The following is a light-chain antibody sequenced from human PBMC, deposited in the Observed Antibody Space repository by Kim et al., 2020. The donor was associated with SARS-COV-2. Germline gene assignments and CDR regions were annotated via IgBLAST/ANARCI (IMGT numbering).Light chain of an antibody. CDR2: DTS. CDR1: QTVSRGR. V-gene: IGKV3-20*01. CDR3: HQYVSVPRT. J-gene: IGKJ2*02. Sequence: EILLAQSPGSLSLSPGERVTLSCRASQTVSRGRLAWYQLKPGQPPRLLIYDTSNRATGIPDRFSGSGSGTDFTLTIDRLEPEDFAVYHCHQYVSVPRTFGQGTKLEI.